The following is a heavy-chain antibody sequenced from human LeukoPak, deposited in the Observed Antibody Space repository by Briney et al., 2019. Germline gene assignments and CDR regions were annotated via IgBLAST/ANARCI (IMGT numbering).Heavy chain of an antibody. D-gene: IGHD2-15*01. CDR1: GFTFSTYS. CDR2: ITNDGSST. CDR3: AEATRGADY. V-gene: IGHV3-30-3*02. Sequence: GGSLRLSCAVSGFTFSTYSVYWVRLAPGKGLEWVAAITNDGSSTCYADSVKGRFTISRDNSKNTLYLQMNSLRAEDTAVYYCAEATRGADYWGQGTLVTVSS. J-gene: IGHJ4*02.